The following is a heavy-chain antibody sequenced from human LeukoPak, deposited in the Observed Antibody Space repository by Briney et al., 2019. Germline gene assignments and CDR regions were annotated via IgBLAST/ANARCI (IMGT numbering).Heavy chain of an antibody. CDR3: AETVAGYWYFDL. CDR2: IYYSGST. CDR1: GGSISHYF. V-gene: IGHV4-59*08. D-gene: IGHD6-19*01. Sequence: PSETLSLTCTVSGGSISHYFWSWIRQPPGKALEWIGYIYYSGSTNYNPSLKSRVTISVDPSKNQFSLKLNSVTAADTAVYYCAETVAGYWYFDLWGRGTLVTVSS. J-gene: IGHJ2*01.